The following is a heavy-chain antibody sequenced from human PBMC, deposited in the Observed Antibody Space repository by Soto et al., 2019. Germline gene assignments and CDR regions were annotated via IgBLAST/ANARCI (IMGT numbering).Heavy chain of an antibody. CDR3: ARASRLRGVIINGFDP. V-gene: IGHV1-69*01. J-gene: IGHJ5*02. CDR2: IIPMFDSP. CDR1: GGTFSSYS. Sequence: QVQLVQSGAEVKKPGSSVKVSCKASGGTFSSYSFHWVRQAPGQGLEWMGGIIPMFDSPNYAQQFQGRVTITADESTTTPYMELSSLRSENTAVYYCARASRLRGVIINGFDPWGQGTLVTVSS. D-gene: IGHD3-10*01.